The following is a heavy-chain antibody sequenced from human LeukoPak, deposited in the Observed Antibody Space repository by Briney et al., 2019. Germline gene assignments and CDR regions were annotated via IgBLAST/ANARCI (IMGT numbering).Heavy chain of an antibody. Sequence: GGSLRLSCAASGFTFSSYNMNWVRQAPGQGLEWVSSITSGSSYIYYADSVKGRFTISRDNSKNTLYLQMNSLRPEDTAVYHCARDRLPSDQDDFDYWGQGTLVTVSS. D-gene: IGHD3-3*01. J-gene: IGHJ4*02. CDR2: ITSGSSYI. CDR3: ARDRLPSDQDDFDY. V-gene: IGHV3-21*01. CDR1: GFTFSSYN.